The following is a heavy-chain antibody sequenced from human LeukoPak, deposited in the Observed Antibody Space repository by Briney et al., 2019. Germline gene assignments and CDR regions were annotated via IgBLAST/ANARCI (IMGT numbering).Heavy chain of an antibody. V-gene: IGHV3-30*04. J-gene: IGHJ3*01. CDR3: AGEKFDV. CDR1: GFSFTKYA. CDR2: ISKAGSMR. Sequence: GGSLRVSCAPSGFSFTKYAMDWVCQAPGRGPEWVALISKAGSMRYYADSVKGRFPASRDNSTKTLYLQMKSLESEDTAVYYCAGEKFDVWGQGTMVTVSA.